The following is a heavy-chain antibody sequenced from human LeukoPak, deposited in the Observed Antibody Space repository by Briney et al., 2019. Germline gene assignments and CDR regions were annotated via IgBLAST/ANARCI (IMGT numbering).Heavy chain of an antibody. CDR3: ARDPGIAARPFDP. V-gene: IGHV3-21*01. CDR1: GFTFSSYG. D-gene: IGHD6-6*01. CDR2: ISSSSSYI. Sequence: PGGSLRLSCAASGFTFSSYGMHWVRQAPGKGLEWVSSISSSSSYIYYADSVKGRFTISRDNAKNSLYLQMNSLRAEDTAVYYCARDPGIAARPFDPWGQGTLVTVSS. J-gene: IGHJ5*02.